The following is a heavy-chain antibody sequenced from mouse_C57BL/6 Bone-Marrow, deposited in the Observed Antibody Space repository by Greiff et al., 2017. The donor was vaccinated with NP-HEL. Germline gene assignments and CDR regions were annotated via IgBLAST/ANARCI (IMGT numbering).Heavy chain of an antibody. V-gene: IGHV1-18*01. D-gene: IGHD1-1*01. CDR2: INPNNGGT. CDR3: ARNPWYYGSSPWYFDV. J-gene: IGHJ1*03. CDR1: GYTFTDYN. Sequence: EVQLKQSGPELVKPGASVKIPCKASGYTFTDYNMDWVKQSHGKSLEWIGDINPNNGGTIYNQKFKGKATLTVDKSSSTAYMELRSLTSEDTAVYCCARNPWYYGSSPWYFDVWGTGTTVTVSS.